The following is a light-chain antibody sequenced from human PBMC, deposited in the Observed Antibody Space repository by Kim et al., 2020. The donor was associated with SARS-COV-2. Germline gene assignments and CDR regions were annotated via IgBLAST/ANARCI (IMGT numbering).Light chain of an antibody. J-gene: IGLJ2*01. V-gene: IGLV3-1*01. CDR3: QAWDSSTGGV. Sequence: SYELTQPPSVSVSPGQTASITCSGDKLGDKYACWYQQKPGQSPVLVIYQARKRPSGIPERISGSNSGNTATLTISGTQAMDEADYYCQAWDSSTGGVFGG. CDR2: QAR. CDR1: KLGDKY.